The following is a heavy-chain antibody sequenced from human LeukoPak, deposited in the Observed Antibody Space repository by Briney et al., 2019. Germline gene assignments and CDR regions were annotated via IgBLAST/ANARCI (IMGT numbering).Heavy chain of an antibody. Sequence: GGSLRLSCAASGSTFSFYALSWVRQAPGKGLEWVSAISSSGSTTYYADSLKGRFTISRDNSKNTLYLQMNSLRAEDTAVYYCANPISSSTILDYWGQGTLVTVSS. CDR2: ISSSGSTT. D-gene: IGHD2-2*01. CDR1: GSTFSFYA. V-gene: IGHV3-23*01. CDR3: ANPISSSTILDY. J-gene: IGHJ4*02.